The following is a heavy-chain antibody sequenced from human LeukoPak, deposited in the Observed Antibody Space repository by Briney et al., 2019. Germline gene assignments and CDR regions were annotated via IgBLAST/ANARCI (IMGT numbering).Heavy chain of an antibody. V-gene: IGHV3-74*01. Sequence: GGSLRLSCAASGFSFRSFWMYWVRQAPGKGLEWVSRINADGSATSSADAVKGRFTISRDNAKNTLYLQLNSLRAEDTAVYYCARGNYGMDVWGQGTTVTVPS. CDR1: GFSFRSFW. CDR3: ARGNYGMDV. J-gene: IGHJ6*02. CDR2: INADGSAT.